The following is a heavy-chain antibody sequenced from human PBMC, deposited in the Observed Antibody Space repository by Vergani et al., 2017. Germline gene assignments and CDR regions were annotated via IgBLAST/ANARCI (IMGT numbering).Heavy chain of an antibody. Sequence: EVQLVESGGGLVQPGGSLRLSCAASGFTVSSNYMSWVRQAPGKGLEWVSVIYSGGSTYYADSVKGRFTISRDNSKNTLYLQMNSLRAEDTAVYYCARPYSGSYLFDYWGQGTLVTVSS. J-gene: IGHJ4*02. CDR2: IYSGGST. D-gene: IGHD1-26*01. CDR1: GFTVSSNY. V-gene: IGHV3-66*04. CDR3: ARPYSGSYLFDY.